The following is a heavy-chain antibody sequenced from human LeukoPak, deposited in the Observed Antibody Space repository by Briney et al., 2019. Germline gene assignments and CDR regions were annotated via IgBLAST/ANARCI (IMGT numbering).Heavy chain of an antibody. V-gene: IGHV3-11*01. CDR1: KFRFSDFY. Sequence: PGGSLRLSCAASKFRFSDFYMSWIRQAPGKGLEWVSYISGNGKTTYYADSAKGRFTISRDNAKNSVYLQMNNLRAEDTAVYYCARGHYGMDVWGQGNTVTVCS. CDR3: ARGHYGMDV. J-gene: IGHJ6*02. CDR2: ISGNGKTT.